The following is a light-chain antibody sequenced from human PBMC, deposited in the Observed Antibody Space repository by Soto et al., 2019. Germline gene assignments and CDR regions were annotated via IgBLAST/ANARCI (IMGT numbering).Light chain of an antibody. CDR1: QSVSSSY. V-gene: IGKV3-20*01. Sequence: EIVLTQSPCTLSFSPGERATLSCRASQSVSSSYLAWYQQKPGQAPRLLIYGASSRATGIPDRFSGSGSGTDFTLTISRLEPEDFAVYYCQQYGTSPLTFGQGTKVDIK. CDR3: QQYGTSPLT. CDR2: GAS. J-gene: IGKJ1*01.